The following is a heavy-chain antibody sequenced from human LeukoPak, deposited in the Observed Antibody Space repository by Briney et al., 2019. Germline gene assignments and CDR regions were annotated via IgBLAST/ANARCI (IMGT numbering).Heavy chain of an antibody. CDR1: GFTFSSYA. CDR2: IYSGGST. J-gene: IGHJ4*02. D-gene: IGHD6-13*01. CDR3: ARVSSSWYAGY. Sequence: GGSLRLSCAASGFTFSSYAMHWVRQAPGKGLEWVSVIYSGGSTYYADSVKGRFTISRDNSKNTLYLQMNSLRAEDTAVYYCARVSSSWYAGYWGQGTLVTVSS. V-gene: IGHV3-53*01.